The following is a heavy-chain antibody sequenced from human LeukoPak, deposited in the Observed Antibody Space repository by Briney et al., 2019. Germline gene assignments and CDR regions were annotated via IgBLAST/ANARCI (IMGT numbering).Heavy chain of an antibody. V-gene: IGHV3-48*01. D-gene: IGHD3-10*01. CDR1: GFTFSSYE. CDR2: ISSSSSTI. Sequence: PGGSLRLSCAASGFTFSSYEMNWVRQAPGKGLEWVSYISSSSSTIYYADSVKGRFTISRDNAKNSLYLQMNSLRAEDTAMYYCARDRGGITNMGHMGPVDYWGQGTLVTVSS. J-gene: IGHJ4*02. CDR3: ARDRGGITNMGHMGPVDY.